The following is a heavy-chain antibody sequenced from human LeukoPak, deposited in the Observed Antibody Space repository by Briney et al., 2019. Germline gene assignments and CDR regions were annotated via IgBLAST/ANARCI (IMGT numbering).Heavy chain of an antibody. J-gene: IGHJ4*02. D-gene: IGHD1-1*01. CDR1: GFTFSSYA. V-gene: IGHV3-7*01. CDR2: VNEDGSAK. CDR3: ARDYWRSIDH. Sequence: GGSLRLSCAASGFTFSSYAMIWVRQAPGKGLESVAIVNEDGSAKYYLDSVKGRSTISRDNARNSLYLEMNSLRAEDTAVYYCARDYWRSIDHWGQGTLVTVSS.